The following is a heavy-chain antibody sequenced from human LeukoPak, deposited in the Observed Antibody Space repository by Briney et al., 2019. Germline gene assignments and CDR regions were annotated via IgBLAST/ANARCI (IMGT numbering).Heavy chain of an antibody. CDR1: GFTFSSYA. CDR3: ARGKYPYSLDV. CDR2: ISYDGSNK. J-gene: IGHJ6*02. Sequence: GGSLRLSCAASGFTFSSYAMHWVRQAPGKGLEWVAVISYDGSNKYYADSVKGRFTISRDSSKNTLYLQMNSLRAEDTALYYCARGKYPYSLDVWGQGTTVSVSS. V-gene: IGHV3-30-3*01. D-gene: IGHD2-2*02.